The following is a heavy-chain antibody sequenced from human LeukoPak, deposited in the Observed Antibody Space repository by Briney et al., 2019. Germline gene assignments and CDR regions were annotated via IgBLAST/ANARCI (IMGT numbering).Heavy chain of an antibody. Sequence: SETLSLTCTVSGGSVSSGSYYWSWIRQPPGKGLEWIGYIYYSGSTNYNPSLKSRVTISVDTSKNQFSLKLSSVTAADTAVYYCARASRDYYDSSGYHETFDYWGQGTLVTVSS. V-gene: IGHV4-61*01. CDR1: GGSVSSGSYY. CDR2: IYYSGST. D-gene: IGHD3-22*01. CDR3: ARASRDYYDSSGYHETFDY. J-gene: IGHJ4*02.